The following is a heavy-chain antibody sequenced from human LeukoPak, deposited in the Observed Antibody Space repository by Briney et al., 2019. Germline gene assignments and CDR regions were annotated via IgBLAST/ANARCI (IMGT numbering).Heavy chain of an antibody. J-gene: IGHJ5*02. V-gene: IGHV6-1*01. D-gene: IGHD6-19*01. CDR1: GDSVSNNIAA. CDR2: TYYRSKWYN. CDR3: AREDSSGQNWFDP. Sequence: SQTLSLTCAISGDSVSNNIAAWNWIRQSPSRGLEWLGRTYYRSKWYNDSAASVKSRITINPDTSKNQFSLKLSSVTAADTAVYYCAREDSSGQNWFDPWGQGTLVTVSS.